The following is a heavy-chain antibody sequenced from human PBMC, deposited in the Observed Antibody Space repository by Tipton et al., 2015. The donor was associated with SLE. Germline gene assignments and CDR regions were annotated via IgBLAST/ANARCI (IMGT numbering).Heavy chain of an antibody. Sequence: SLRLSCAASGFTFSSYSMSWVRQAPGKGLEWVSAISGSGGSTYYADSVKGRFTISRDNSKNTLYLQMNSLRAEDTAVYYCAKTFRTVQLWLGYFDLWGRGTLVTVSS. CDR3: AKTFRTVQLWLGYFDL. V-gene: IGHV3-23*01. D-gene: IGHD5-18*01. J-gene: IGHJ2*01. CDR1: GFTFSSYS. CDR2: ISGSGGST.